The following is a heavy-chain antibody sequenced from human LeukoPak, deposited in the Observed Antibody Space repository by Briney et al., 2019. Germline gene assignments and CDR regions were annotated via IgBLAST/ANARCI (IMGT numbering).Heavy chain of an antibody. Sequence: ASVKVSCKASGYTFTGYYMHWVRQAPGQGLEWMGWINPNSGGTNYAQKFQGRVTMTRDMSTSTVYMELSSLGSEDTAVYYCARGKYSSGPPDYWGQGTLVTVSS. J-gene: IGHJ4*02. D-gene: IGHD6-19*01. CDR1: GYTFTGYY. CDR2: INPNSGGT. V-gene: IGHV1-2*02. CDR3: ARGKYSSGPPDY.